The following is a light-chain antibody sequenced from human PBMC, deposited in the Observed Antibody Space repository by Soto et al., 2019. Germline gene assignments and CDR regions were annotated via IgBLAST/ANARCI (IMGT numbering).Light chain of an antibody. V-gene: IGLV3-21*02. CDR3: QVWDDNSDHHV. CDR1: NIGGKS. Sequence: SYELTQTSSVSVAPGQTARISCGGNNIGGKSVHWYQQKPGQAPVVVVYDDSDRPSGIPERFSGSSSGNTATLTISRVEAGDEADYHCQVWDDNSDHHVFGTGTKSPS. CDR2: DDS. J-gene: IGLJ1*01.